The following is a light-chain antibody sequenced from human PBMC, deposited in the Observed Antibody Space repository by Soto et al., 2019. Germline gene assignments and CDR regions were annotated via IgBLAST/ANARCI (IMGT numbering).Light chain of an antibody. Sequence: DIVMTQSPLSLPVTPGEPASISCRSRQSLLHSNGYNYLGWYLQKPGHSQQLLIYLGSNRASEVPDRFSGSGSGTDSTLKISRVEAEDVGLHDCMQALQTPPITFGQGTRLEIK. CDR2: LGS. CDR3: MQALQTPPIT. V-gene: IGKV2-28*01. J-gene: IGKJ5*01. CDR1: QSLLHSNGYNY.